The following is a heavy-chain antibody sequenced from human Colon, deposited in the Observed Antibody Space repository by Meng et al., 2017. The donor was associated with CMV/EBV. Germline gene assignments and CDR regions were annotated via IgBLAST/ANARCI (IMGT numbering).Heavy chain of an antibody. D-gene: IGHD1-1*01. J-gene: IGHJ6*01. Sequence: GGSLRLSCVASGFTFADFMMHWVRQAPGKGLEWVSGISGLGTIRYYADSVKGRFTISRDNSKNTVTLQINVLRAEDTADYYCEKTSDKLQPHGLGAWGQGTPVTVSS. CDR1: GFTFADFM. V-gene: IGHV3-23*01. CDR2: ISGLGTIR. CDR3: EKTSDKLQPHGLGA.